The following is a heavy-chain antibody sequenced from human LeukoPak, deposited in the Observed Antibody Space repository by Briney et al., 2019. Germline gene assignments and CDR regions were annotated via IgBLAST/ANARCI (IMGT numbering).Heavy chain of an antibody. CDR1: GGSISSYY. D-gene: IGHD3-16*01. CDR3: ARDPITFGEVSMDV. Sequence: SETLSLTCTASGGSISSYYWSWIRQPPGKGLEWIGYIYYSGSTNYNPSLKSRVTISVDTSKNQFSLKLSSVTAADTAVYYCARDPITFGEVSMDVWGKGTTVTVSS. CDR2: IYYSGST. V-gene: IGHV4-59*01. J-gene: IGHJ6*03.